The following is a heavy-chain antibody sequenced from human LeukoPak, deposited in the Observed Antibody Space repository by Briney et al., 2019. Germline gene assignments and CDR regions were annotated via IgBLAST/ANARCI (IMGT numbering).Heavy chain of an antibody. Sequence: SQTLSLTCTVSGGSISSGGYYWSWIRQHPGKGLEWIGYIYYSGSTYYNPSLKSRVTISVDTSKNQLSLKLSSVTAADTAVYYCARGEAVAGYDYWGQGTLVTVSS. V-gene: IGHV4-31*03. CDR2: IYYSGST. D-gene: IGHD6-19*01. CDR3: ARGEAVAGYDY. CDR1: GGSISSGGYY. J-gene: IGHJ4*02.